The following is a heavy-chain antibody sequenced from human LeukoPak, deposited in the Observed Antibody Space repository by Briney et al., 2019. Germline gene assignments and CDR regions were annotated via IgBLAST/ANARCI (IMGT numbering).Heavy chain of an antibody. CDR3: ARHKSGSFYSFDY. CDR1: GGSISSGGYY. Sequence: SETLSLTCTVSGGSISSGGYYWSWIRQHPGKGLEWIGYIYYSGSTYYNPSLKSRVTISVDTSKNQFSLKLSSVTAADTAVYYCARHKSGSFYSFDYWGQGTLVTVSS. D-gene: IGHD1-26*01. CDR2: IYYSGST. V-gene: IGHV4-31*03. J-gene: IGHJ4*02.